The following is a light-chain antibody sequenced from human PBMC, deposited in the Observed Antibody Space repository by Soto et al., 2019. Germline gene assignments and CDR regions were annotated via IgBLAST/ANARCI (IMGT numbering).Light chain of an antibody. CDR1: QSIANY. V-gene: IGKV3-11*01. CDR2: DAS. Sequence: EVVLTQSPATLSLSPGERATLPCRASQSIANYLAWYQQRPGQAPRLLIYDASNRAAGIPARFSGSGSGTDFTLTISSLEPEDFAVYYCQQGGNWPLTFGQGTRLEIK. CDR3: QQGGNWPLT. J-gene: IGKJ5*01.